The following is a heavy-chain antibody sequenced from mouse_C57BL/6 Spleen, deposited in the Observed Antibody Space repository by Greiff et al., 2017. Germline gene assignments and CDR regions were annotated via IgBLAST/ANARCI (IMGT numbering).Heavy chain of an antibody. Sequence: VQLQQSGAELARPGASVKLSCKASGYTFTSYGISWVKQRTGQGLEWIGEIYPRSGHTYYNEKFKGKATLTADNSSSTAYMELRSLTSEDSAVYFGARGDGSSYFDYWGQGTTLTVSS. J-gene: IGHJ2*01. CDR1: GYTFTSYG. V-gene: IGHV1-81*01. D-gene: IGHD1-1*01. CDR2: IYPRSGHT. CDR3: ARGDGSSYFDY.